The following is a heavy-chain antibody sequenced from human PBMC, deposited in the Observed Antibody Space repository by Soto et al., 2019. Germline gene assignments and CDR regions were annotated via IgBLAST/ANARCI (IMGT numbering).Heavy chain of an antibody. CDR3: ARSSLYCSGGSCYPDNWFDP. V-gene: IGHV1-8*01. Sequence: QVQLMQSGAEVKKPGASVKLSCKASGYTFTSYDINWVRQATGQGPEWMGWMNPKSGNTEYAQKFQGRVTMTRETSISTAYMELSSLRSEDTAVYYCARSSLYCSGGSCYPDNWFDPWGQGTLVTVSS. CDR1: GYTFTSYD. J-gene: IGHJ5*02. D-gene: IGHD2-15*01. CDR2: MNPKSGNT.